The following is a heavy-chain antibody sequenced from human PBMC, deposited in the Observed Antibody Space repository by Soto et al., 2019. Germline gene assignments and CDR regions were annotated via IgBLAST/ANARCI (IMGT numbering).Heavy chain of an antibody. V-gene: IGHV3-30*18. D-gene: IGHD2-2*01. CDR3: AKRPAIILRPAPMNYYYGMDV. Sequence: QVQLVESGGGVVQPGRSLRLSCAASGFTFSSYGMHWVRQAPGKGLEWVAVISYDGSNKYYADSVKGRFTISRDNSKNTLYLQMNSLRAEDTAAYYCAKRPAIILRPAPMNYYYGMDVLGQGTTVTVSS. J-gene: IGHJ6*02. CDR1: GFTFSSYG. CDR2: ISYDGSNK.